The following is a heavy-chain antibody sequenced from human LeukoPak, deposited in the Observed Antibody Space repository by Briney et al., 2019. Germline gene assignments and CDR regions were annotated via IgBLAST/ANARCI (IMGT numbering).Heavy chain of an antibody. CDR1: GASISSTNL. J-gene: IGHJ4*01. D-gene: IGHD3-10*01. V-gene: IGHV4-4*02. Sequence: SGTLSLTCAVSGASISSTNLWNWVRQPPGKGLEWIGEIYHSGSTNYNPSLKSRVTISVDKAKNLFTLKVTSVTAADTAVYYCTRVPRSYGSGSYGDWGQGTLVTVSS. CDR3: TRVPRSYGSGSYGD. CDR2: IYHSGST.